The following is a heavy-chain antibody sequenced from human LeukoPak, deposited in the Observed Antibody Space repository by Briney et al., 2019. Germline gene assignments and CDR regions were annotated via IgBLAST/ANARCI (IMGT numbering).Heavy chain of an antibody. CDR1: GFTFSSYA. Sequence: GGSLRLSCAASGFTFSSYAMHWVRQAPGKGLEWVAVISYDGSNKYYADSVKGRFTISRDNSKNTLYLQMNSLRAEDTAVYYCARADFDYWGQGTLVTVSS. V-gene: IGHV3-30-3*01. CDR3: ARADFDY. D-gene: IGHD3-3*01. J-gene: IGHJ4*02. CDR2: ISYDGSNK.